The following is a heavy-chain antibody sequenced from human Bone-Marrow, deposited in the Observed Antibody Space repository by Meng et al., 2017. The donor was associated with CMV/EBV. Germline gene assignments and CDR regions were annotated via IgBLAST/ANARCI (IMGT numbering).Heavy chain of an antibody. CDR1: GFTFSSYA. J-gene: IGHJ4*02. CDR3: AKDRRYCSCGSCYSGDY. D-gene: IGHD2-15*01. Sequence: GGSLRLSCAASGFTFSSYAMHWVRQAPGKGLEWVAVISYDGRNKYYADSVKGRFTISRDNSKNTLYLQMNSLRAEDTAVYYCAKDRRYCSCGSCYSGDYWGQGTLVTVSS. V-gene: IGHV3-30*04. CDR2: ISYDGRNK.